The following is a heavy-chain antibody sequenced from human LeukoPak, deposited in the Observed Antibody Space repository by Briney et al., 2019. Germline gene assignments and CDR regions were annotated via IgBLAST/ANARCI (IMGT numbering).Heavy chain of an antibody. CDR1: GGSISSSSYY. Sequence: PSETLSLTCTVSGGSISSSSYYWGWIRQPPGKGLEWIGSIYYSGSTYYNPSLKSRVTISVDTSKNQFSLKLSSVTAADTAVYYCARADRALDYWGQGTLVTVSS. CDR3: ARADRALDY. CDR2: IYYSGST. D-gene: IGHD3-22*01. J-gene: IGHJ4*02. V-gene: IGHV4-39*07.